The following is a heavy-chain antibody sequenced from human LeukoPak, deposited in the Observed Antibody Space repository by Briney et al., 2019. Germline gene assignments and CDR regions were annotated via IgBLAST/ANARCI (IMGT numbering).Heavy chain of an antibody. J-gene: IGHJ4*02. Sequence: GGSLRLSCAASGFTFSTYTMSWVRQAPGKGLEWVSAISGSGGNAYYADSVKGRFTISRDNSKNTLYLQMDSLRADDTAVYYCAKAAFSRTSYFDYWGQGTLVTASS. CDR2: ISGSGGNA. V-gene: IGHV3-23*01. CDR1: GFTFSTYT. D-gene: IGHD3-3*02. CDR3: AKAAFSRTSYFDY.